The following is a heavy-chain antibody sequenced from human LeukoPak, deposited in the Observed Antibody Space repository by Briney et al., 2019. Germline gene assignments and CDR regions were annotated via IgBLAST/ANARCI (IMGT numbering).Heavy chain of an antibody. D-gene: IGHD4-17*01. CDR2: IRGSGGST. Sequence: GGSLRLSCAASGFTFSSYAMSSVRHAPGKGLEWVSAIRGSGGSTYYADSVNGPFTISRDNSKNTLYLQTNSLRAEDTAVYYCAKDLAGDYHFWYWGQGTLVTVSS. CDR1: GFTFSSYA. CDR3: AKDLAGDYHFWY. J-gene: IGHJ4*02. V-gene: IGHV3-23*01.